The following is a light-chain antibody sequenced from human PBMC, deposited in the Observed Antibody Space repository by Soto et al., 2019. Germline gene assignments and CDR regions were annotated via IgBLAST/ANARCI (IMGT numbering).Light chain of an antibody. CDR3: CSYASSSPYV. V-gene: IGLV2-23*02. Sequence: QSVLTQPASVSGSPGQSVTISCTGTTRNVGLYQAISWYQQHPGKAPKLILYEVNQRPSGVSNRFSGSKSGNTASLTISGLQPEDDEYYYCCSYASSSPYVFGTGTKVTVL. J-gene: IGLJ1*01. CDR1: TRNVGLYQA. CDR2: EVN.